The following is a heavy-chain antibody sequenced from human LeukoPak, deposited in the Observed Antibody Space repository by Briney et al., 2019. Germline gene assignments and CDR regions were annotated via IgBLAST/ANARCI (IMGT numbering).Heavy chain of an antibody. Sequence: SETLSLTCAVSGGSFSGYFWSWIRQPPGKGLEWIGEISHSVSTNYNPSLKSRVTISVDTSKNQFSLKLSSVTAADTAVYYCARGEEDRIVGATTTFDYWGQGTLVTVSS. V-gene: IGHV4-34*01. CDR1: GGSFSGYF. CDR2: ISHSVST. J-gene: IGHJ4*02. D-gene: IGHD1-26*01. CDR3: ARGEEDRIVGATTTFDY.